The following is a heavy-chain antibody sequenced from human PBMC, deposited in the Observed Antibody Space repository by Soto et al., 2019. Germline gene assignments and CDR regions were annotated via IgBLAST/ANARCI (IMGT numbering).Heavy chain of an antibody. J-gene: IGHJ3*02. D-gene: IGHD6-13*01. CDR2: IGIGGDT. Sequence: GGSLRLSCAASGFIFSSYDMHWVRQAPGKGLEWVSGIGIGGDTYYPGSVKGRFTISRENVENALYLQMDSLRAGDTTVYFCARGGQQLVQNVFDIWGQGTRVTVSS. V-gene: IGHV3-13*01. CDR3: ARGGQQLVQNVFDI. CDR1: GFIFSSYD.